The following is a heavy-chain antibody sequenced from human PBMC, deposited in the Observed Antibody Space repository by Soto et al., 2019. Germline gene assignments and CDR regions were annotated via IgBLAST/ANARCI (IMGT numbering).Heavy chain of an antibody. CDR1: GFTFKNAW. Sequence: GGSLRLSCAASGFTFKNAWMSWVRQAPGKGLEWVGRIRAKADGGTADYAAPVKGRFTISRDDSKNTVYLQMNSLKTEDTAVYYCTTDPLWEQLAQSRRNNYYGVDVWGQGTTVTVSS. CDR2: IRAKADGGTA. D-gene: IGHD6-6*01. CDR3: TTDPLWEQLAQSRRNNYYGVDV. J-gene: IGHJ6*02. V-gene: IGHV3-15*01.